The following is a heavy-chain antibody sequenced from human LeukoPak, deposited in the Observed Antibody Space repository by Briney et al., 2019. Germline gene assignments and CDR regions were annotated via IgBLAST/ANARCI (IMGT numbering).Heavy chain of an antibody. D-gene: IGHD3/OR15-3a*01. Sequence: LSLTCTVSGGSVSSGTYYWSWIRQAPGKGLEWVAVISYDGANKYYADSVKGRFTISRDNAKNSLYLQMNSLRAEDTAVYYCVRTIGYWGQGTLVTVSS. J-gene: IGHJ4*02. CDR3: VRTIGY. CDR1: GGSVSSGT. V-gene: IGHV3-30-3*01. CDR2: ISYDGANK.